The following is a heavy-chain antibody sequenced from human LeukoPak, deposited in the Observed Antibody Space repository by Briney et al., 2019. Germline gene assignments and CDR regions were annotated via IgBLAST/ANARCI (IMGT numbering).Heavy chain of an antibody. CDR2: ISGSGGST. CDR1: GFTFSSYG. V-gene: IGHV3-23*01. J-gene: IGHJ6*03. Sequence: GTLRLSCAASGFTFSSYGMSWVRQAPGKGLEWVSAISGSGGSTYYADSVKGRFTISRDNSKNTLYLQMNSLRAEDTAAYYCAKDPSGGRFYYYMDVWGKGTTVAISS. D-gene: IGHD2-15*01. CDR3: AKDPSGGRFYYYMDV.